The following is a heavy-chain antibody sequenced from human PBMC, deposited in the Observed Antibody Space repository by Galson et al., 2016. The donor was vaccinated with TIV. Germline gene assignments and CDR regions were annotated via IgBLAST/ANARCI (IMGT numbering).Heavy chain of an antibody. CDR1: GDSVSSNSAA. D-gene: IGHD3-10*01. Sequence: SGDSVSSNSAAWNWIRQSPSRGLEWLGRTYCRSRCYYDYAVSVKSRITLESDTSKNQFSLQLNSVTSEDTAVYYCARAAGRNGATCHATCESFDFWGQGTKVTVSS. V-gene: IGHV6-1*01. CDR3: ARAAGRNGATCHATCESFDF. J-gene: IGHJ3*01. CDR2: TYCRSRCYY.